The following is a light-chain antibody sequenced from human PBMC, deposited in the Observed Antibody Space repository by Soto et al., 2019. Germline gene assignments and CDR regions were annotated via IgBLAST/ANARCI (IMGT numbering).Light chain of an antibody. CDR2: EVS. CDR3: SSYTSSNTLEV. CDR1: SSDVGGSNY. V-gene: IGLV2-14*01. Sequence: QSALIQPASVSGSPGQSITISCTGTSSDVGGSNYVSWYQHHPHRAPKLLIYEVSYRPSGVSNRFSGSKSGNTASLTISGLQAEDEADYYCSSYTSSNTLEVFGFGTKPPS. J-gene: IGLJ1*01.